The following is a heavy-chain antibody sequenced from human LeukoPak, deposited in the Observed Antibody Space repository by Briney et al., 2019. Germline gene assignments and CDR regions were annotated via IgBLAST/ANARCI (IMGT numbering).Heavy chain of an antibody. CDR2: ISGSGGDT. CDR3: AKLYYDFWSGYPYYFDY. V-gene: IGHV3-23*01. D-gene: IGHD3-3*01. CDR1: GLTFSSYA. Sequence: GGFLRLSCAASGLTFSSYAMSWVRQAPGKGLEWVSSISGSGGDTHYADSVKGRFTISRDNSKNTLYLQMNSLRAEDTALYYCAKLYYDFWSGYPYYFDYWGQGTLVTVSS. J-gene: IGHJ4*02.